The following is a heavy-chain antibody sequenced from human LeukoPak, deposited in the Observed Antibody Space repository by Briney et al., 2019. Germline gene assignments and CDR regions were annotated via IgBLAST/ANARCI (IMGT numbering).Heavy chain of an antibody. CDR2: ISAYTGNT. CDR3: AREGYYDSSGYYYFDY. CDR1: GYTFTSYG. J-gene: IGHJ4*02. D-gene: IGHD3-22*01. Sequence: ASVKVSCKASGYTFTSYGISWVRQAPGQGLEWMGWISAYTGNTNYAQNLQGRVTMTTDTSTSTAYMELRSLRSDDTAVYYCAREGYYDSSGYYYFDYWGQGTLVTVSS. V-gene: IGHV1-18*01.